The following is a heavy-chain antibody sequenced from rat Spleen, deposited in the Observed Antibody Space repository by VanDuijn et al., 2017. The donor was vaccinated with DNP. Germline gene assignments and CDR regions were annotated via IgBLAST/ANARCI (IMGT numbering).Heavy chain of an antibody. Sequence: EVQVVESGGGLAQPGRSLKLSCAASGFSFSDYNMAWVRQAPKKGLEWVATISYDGGGTFYRDSVKGRFTISRDNAEGTLNLQMNSLRSEDTATYYCASHTYYGYDYFVYWGQGVMVTVSS. CDR2: ISYDGGGT. D-gene: IGHD1-9*01. V-gene: IGHV5-7*01. CDR1: GFSFSDYN. CDR3: ASHTYYGYDYFVY. J-gene: IGHJ2*01.